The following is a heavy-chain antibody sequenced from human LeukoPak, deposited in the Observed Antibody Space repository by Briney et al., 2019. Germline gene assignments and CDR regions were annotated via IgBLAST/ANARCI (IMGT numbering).Heavy chain of an antibody. D-gene: IGHD4-11*01. CDR1: GFTFSSYW. V-gene: IGHV3-7*03. J-gene: IGHJ5*02. Sequence: GGSLRLSCAASGFTFSSYWMSWVRQAPGKGLEWMANIKQDGSEKYYVDSVKGRFTISRDNAKNSLYLQMNSLRAEDTAVYYCARDWAAIAATVTTGDNWFDPWGQGTLVTVSS. CDR2: IKQDGSEK. CDR3: ARDWAAIAATVTTGDNWFDP.